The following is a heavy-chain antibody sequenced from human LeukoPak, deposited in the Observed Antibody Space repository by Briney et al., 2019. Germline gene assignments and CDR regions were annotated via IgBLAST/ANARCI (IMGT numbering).Heavy chain of an antibody. CDR3: ASPYDSSGYYNNWFDP. V-gene: IGHV1-18*01. CDR2: ISSYNGNT. D-gene: IGHD3-22*01. CDR1: GYTFTSYG. Sequence: ASVKVSCKASGYTFTSYGFSWVRQAPGQGLKWMGWISSYNGNTNYAQKLQGRVTMTTDTSTSTAYMELSSLRSEDTAVYYCASPYDSSGYYNNWFDPWGQGTLVTVSS. J-gene: IGHJ5*02.